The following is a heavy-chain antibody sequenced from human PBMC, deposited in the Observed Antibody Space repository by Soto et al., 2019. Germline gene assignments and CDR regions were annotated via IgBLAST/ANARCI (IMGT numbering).Heavy chain of an antibody. CDR3: ASSGFGVVTYFDS. J-gene: IGHJ4*02. V-gene: IGHV3-23*02. Sequence: GGSLRLSCVASGFTFSTYTMSWVRQAPGKGLEWVSSISGGGGSPSFQGQVTISADKSISTAYLQWSSLKASDTAMYYCASSGFGVVTYFDSWGQGTLVTVS. CDR2: ISGGGGSP. D-gene: IGHD3-3*01. CDR1: GFTFSTYT.